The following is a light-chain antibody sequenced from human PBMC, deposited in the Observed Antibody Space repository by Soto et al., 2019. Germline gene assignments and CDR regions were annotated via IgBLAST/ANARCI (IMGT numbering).Light chain of an antibody. Sequence: EIVLTQSPGTLSLSPGESATLSCRASQSVSSSYLAWYQQKPGQAPRLLIYGASNRATGIPDRFSGSGSGTDFPLPISRLEPEDFAVYYCPQYGSSPWTFGKGPKVEIK. CDR1: QSVSSSY. CDR2: GAS. V-gene: IGKV3-20*01. CDR3: PQYGSSPWT. J-gene: IGKJ1*01.